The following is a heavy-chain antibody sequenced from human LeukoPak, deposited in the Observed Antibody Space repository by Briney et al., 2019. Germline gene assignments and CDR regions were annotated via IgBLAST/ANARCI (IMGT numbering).Heavy chain of an antibody. V-gene: IGHV4-59*01. J-gene: IGHJ4*02. Sequence: PSETLSLTCTVSGGSISDYYWSWIRQPPGKGLEWIAYIFYSGSTSYNPSLKSRVTISVDTSKNQFSLKLSSVTAADTAVYYCAREVGYCSGGSCYSYFDYWGQGTLVTVSS. CDR2: IFYSGST. CDR3: AREVGYCSGGSCYSYFDY. CDR1: GGSISDYY. D-gene: IGHD2-15*01.